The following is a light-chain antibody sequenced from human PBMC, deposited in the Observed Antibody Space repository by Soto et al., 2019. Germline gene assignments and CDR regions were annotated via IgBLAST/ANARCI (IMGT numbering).Light chain of an antibody. J-gene: IGLJ2*01. Sequence: SYELTQPPSMSVSPVQTASITCSGEKLGNKFVCWYQQKPGQSPVVVIYQDSRRPSGIPERFSGSNSGNTATLTISGTQAMDEADYYCQAWDSRHVVFGGGTQLTVL. CDR3: QAWDSRHVV. CDR2: QDS. CDR1: KLGNKF. V-gene: IGLV3-1*01.